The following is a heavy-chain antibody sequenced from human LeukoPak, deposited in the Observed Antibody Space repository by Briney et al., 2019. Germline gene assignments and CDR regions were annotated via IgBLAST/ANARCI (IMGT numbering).Heavy chain of an antibody. CDR2: TSDSGSS. Sequence: SETLSLTCTVSAGSISAYYWTWIRQPPGKGLEWIGYTSDSGSSNYKSSLKSRVSMSVDTSKRQFSLTLTSVTAADTAVYYCARIVRQDGGYLDLWGRGIPVTVSS. J-gene: IGHJ2*01. CDR1: AGSISAYY. V-gene: IGHV4-59*08. CDR3: ARIVRQDGGYLDL. D-gene: IGHD3-16*02.